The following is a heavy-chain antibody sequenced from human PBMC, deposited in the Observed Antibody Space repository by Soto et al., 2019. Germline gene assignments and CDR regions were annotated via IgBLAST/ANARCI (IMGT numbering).Heavy chain of an antibody. D-gene: IGHD3-10*01. CDR2: VSNRGDIT. CDR3: ARGDRGGSGSPASYYYSGLDV. Sequence: EVQLLESGGDLVQPGGSLRLSCAASGLNFSDYAMTWVRQAPGKGLEWVSSVSNRGDITYYADSVKGRFNISRDNSKNALFMHINSLRAEDTALYYCARGDRGGSGSPASYYYSGLDVWGQGTTVTVSS. CDR1: GLNFSDYA. V-gene: IGHV3-23*01. J-gene: IGHJ6*02.